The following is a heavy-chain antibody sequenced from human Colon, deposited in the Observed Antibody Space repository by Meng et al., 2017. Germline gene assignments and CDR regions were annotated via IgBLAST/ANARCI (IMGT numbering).Heavy chain of an antibody. V-gene: IGHV6-1*01. CDR2: TYYRSKWYN. CDR3: AREAAAGTEKWFDP. J-gene: IGHJ5*02. CDR1: GDSVSSNSAA. Sequence: SQTRSLTCAISGDSVSSNSAAWNWIRQSPSRGLEWLGRTYYRSKWYNDFAVSVKSRITINPDTSKNQFSLQLNSVTPEDTAVYYCAREAAAGTEKWFDPWGQGTLVTVSS. D-gene: IGHD6-13*01.